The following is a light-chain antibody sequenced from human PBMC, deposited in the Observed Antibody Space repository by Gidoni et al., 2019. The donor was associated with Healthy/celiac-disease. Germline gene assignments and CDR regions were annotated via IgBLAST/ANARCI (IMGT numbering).Light chain of an antibody. CDR2: EVS. V-gene: IGLV2-14*01. J-gene: IGLJ3*02. CDR1: SSDVGGYNY. CDR3: SSYTSSSTWV. Sequence: SALTQPHPASRSPGQSNTISCTGTSSDVGGYNYVSWYQQHPGKAPNLMIYEVSNRPSGVSNRFSGSKSGNTASLTISGLQAEDEADYYCSSYTSSSTWVFGGGTKLTVL.